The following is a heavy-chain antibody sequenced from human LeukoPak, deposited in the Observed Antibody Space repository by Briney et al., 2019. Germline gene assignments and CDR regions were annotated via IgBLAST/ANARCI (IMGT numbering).Heavy chain of an antibody. CDR2: SYYTGKT. V-gene: IGHV4-59*08. CDR3: ARLRGDRTASLDY. Sequence: PSETLSLTCTVSGDSISGFHWSWIRQAPGKGLECIGYSYYTGKTSYNPSLQSRVTISVDTSKNQFSLTLSSVTAADSAVYYCARLRGDRTASLDYWGQGTLVTVSS. D-gene: IGHD4-17*01. J-gene: IGHJ4*02. CDR1: GDSISGFH.